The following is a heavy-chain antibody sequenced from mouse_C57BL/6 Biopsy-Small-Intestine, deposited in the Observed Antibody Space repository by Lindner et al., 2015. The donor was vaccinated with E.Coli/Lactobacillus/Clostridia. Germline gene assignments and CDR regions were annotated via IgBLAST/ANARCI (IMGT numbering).Heavy chain of an antibody. Sequence: VQLQESGAELVRPGASVKLSCTASGFNIKDYYMHWVKQRPEQGLEWIGRIDPEDGDTEYAPKFQGKATMTADTSSNTAYLQLSSLTSEDTVVYYCTTIYYGSSYWYFDVWGTGTTVTVSS. CDR1: GFNIKDYY. V-gene: IGHV14-1*01. J-gene: IGHJ1*03. CDR3: TTIYYGSSYWYFDV. D-gene: IGHD1-1*01. CDR2: IDPEDGDT.